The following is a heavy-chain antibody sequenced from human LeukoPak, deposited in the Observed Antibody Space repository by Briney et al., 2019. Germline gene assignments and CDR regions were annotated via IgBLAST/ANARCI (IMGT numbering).Heavy chain of an antibody. D-gene: IGHD3-16*01. CDR1: GGSISSYY. CDR2: IYYGGST. Sequence: SETLSLTCTVSGGSISSYYWSWIRQPPGKGLEWIGYIYYGGSTNYNPSLKSRVTISVDTSKNQFSLKLSSVTAADTAVYYCARGGNYMDVWGKGTTVTVSS. V-gene: IGHV4-59*01. J-gene: IGHJ6*03. CDR3: ARGGNYMDV.